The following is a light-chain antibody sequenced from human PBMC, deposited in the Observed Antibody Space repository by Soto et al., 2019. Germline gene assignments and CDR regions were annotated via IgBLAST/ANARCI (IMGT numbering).Light chain of an antibody. V-gene: IGLV2-23*01. CDR3: CSYVGSSVI. Sequence: QSVLTQPASVSGSPGQSITISCTRTSSDVGGYIVVPWYQQHPGKAPKLIIYEGTQRPSGVSYRFSGSKSGNSASLTISGLQAEDEAFYFCCSYVGSSVIFGGGTKSPS. CDR1: SSDVGGYIV. J-gene: IGLJ2*01. CDR2: EGT.